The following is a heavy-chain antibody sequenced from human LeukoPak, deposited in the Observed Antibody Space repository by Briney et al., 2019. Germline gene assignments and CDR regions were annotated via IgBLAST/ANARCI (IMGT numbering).Heavy chain of an antibody. CDR3: ARDSGVWGSYRTSAFDI. Sequence: ASVKVSCKASGGTFSSYGISWVRQAPGQGLEWMGGIIPIFGTANYAQKFQGRVTITTDESTSTAYMELSSLRSEDTAVYYCARDSGVWGSYRTSAFDIWGQGTMVTVSS. J-gene: IGHJ3*02. V-gene: IGHV1-69*05. CDR1: GGTFSSYG. D-gene: IGHD3-16*02. CDR2: IIPIFGTA.